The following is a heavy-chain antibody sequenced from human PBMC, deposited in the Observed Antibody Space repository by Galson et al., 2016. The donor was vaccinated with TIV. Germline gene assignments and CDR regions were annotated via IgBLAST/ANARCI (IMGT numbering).Heavy chain of an antibody. V-gene: IGHV3-73*01. J-gene: IGHJ3*02. CDR1: GFTFSAST. D-gene: IGHD1-1*01. CDR2: VRTKPNNYAT. CDR3: TRTAMGSTRNAFEI. Sequence: SLRLSCAASGFTFSASTMHWVRQASGKGLEWVARVRTKPNNYATAYAASVEGRFTISRDDSKNTAYLQMNSLKTEDTAVYYCTRTAMGSTRNAFEIWGQGTVVTVSS.